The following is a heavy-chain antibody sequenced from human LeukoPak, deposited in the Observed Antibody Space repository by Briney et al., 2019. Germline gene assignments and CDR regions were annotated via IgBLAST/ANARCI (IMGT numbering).Heavy chain of an antibody. V-gene: IGHV3-48*01. CDR2: ISSSSSTI. CDR3: EGVAVAGIY. CDR1: GFTFSSYS. J-gene: IGHJ4*02. Sequence: GGSLRLSCAASGFTFSSYSMNWVRQAPGKGLEWVSYISSSSSTIYYADSVKGRFTISRDNSKNTLFLQMNSLRAEDTAVYYCEGVAVAGIYWGQGTLVTVSS. D-gene: IGHD6-13*01.